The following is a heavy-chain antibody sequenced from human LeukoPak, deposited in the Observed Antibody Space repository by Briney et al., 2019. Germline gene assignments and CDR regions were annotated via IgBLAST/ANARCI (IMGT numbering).Heavy chain of an antibody. CDR1: GGSISTRDYY. CDR2: IYYTGST. D-gene: IGHD3-22*01. J-gene: IGHJ2*01. Sequence: SETLSLTCTVSGGSISTRDYYWGWIRQPPGKGLEWIASIYYTGSTYYSPSLRSRATMSVDTSKNQFSLELSAVTAADTAFYYCARVVFYYDVSGYSFDLWRRGTLVAVSS. CDR3: ARVVFYYDVSGYSFDL. V-gene: IGHV4-39*01.